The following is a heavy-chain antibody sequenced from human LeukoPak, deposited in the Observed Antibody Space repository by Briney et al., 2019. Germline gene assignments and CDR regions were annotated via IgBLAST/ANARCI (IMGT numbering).Heavy chain of an antibody. CDR2: IIPIFGTA. CDR3: ARAYGWELLYFAY. J-gene: IGHJ4*02. V-gene: IGHV1-69*13. CDR1: GGTFSSYA. Sequence: ASVKVSCKASGGTFSSYAISWVRQAPGQGLEWMGGIIPIFGTANYVQKFQGRVTITADESTSTAYMELSSLRSEDTAVYYCARAYGWELLYFAYWGQGTLVTVSS. D-gene: IGHD1-26*01.